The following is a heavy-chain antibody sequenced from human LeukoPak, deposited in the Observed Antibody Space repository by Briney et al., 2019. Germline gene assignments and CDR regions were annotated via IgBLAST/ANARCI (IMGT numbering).Heavy chain of an antibody. V-gene: IGHV4-59*12. Sequence: SETLSLTCTVSSGSISNYYWSWIRQPPGKGLEWIGYIYYSGSTNYNPSLNSRVNISVDTSKNQFSLKLSSVTAADTAVYYCARRVVVTQTNFDYWGQGTLVTVSS. CDR1: SGSISNYY. J-gene: IGHJ4*02. CDR2: IYYSGST. CDR3: ARRVVVTQTNFDY. D-gene: IGHD2-21*02.